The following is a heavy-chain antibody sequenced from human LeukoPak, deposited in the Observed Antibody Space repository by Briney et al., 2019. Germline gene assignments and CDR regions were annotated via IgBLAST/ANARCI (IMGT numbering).Heavy chain of an antibody. D-gene: IGHD6-19*01. Sequence: GGSPRLSCAASGFTFSTFAMNWVRQAPGKGLEWVSAIGGSGTDTYYADSVKGRFTISRDNSKNTLYLQMNSLRDEDTAVYYCAKGGGWLYYFDYWGQGTLVTVSS. CDR1: GFTFSTFA. CDR2: IGGSGTDT. J-gene: IGHJ4*02. V-gene: IGHV3-23*01. CDR3: AKGGGWLYYFDY.